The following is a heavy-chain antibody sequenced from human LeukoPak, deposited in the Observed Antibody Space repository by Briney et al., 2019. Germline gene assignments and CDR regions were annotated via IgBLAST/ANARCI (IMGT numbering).Heavy chain of an antibody. J-gene: IGHJ5*02. CDR1: GGSFSGYY. CDR2: INQSGST. Sequence: SETLFLTCAVYGGSFSGYYWGWIRQPPGRGLGWNGEINQSGSTNYNPSLKSRVTISVDTSKNQFSLRLSSVTAADTAVYYCARVPPGYPAARLWWFDPWGQGTLVTVSS. D-gene: IGHD6-6*01. CDR3: ARVPPGYPAARLWWFDP. V-gene: IGHV4-34*01.